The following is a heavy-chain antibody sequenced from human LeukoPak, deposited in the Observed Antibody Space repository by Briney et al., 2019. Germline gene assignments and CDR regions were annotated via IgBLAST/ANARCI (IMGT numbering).Heavy chain of an antibody. J-gene: IGHJ5*02. V-gene: IGHV4-39*07. D-gene: IGHD6-13*01. CDR3: ARGSEYSSRGWFDP. CDR1: GGSINNSPYY. CDR2: IHYSGTT. Sequence: PSETLSLTCTVSGGSINNSPYYWGWIRQPPGKGLEWIGTIHYSGTTYYNPSLNGRVTISVDTSKNHFSLKLNSVTAADTAVYYCARGSEYSSRGWFDPWGQGTLVTVSS.